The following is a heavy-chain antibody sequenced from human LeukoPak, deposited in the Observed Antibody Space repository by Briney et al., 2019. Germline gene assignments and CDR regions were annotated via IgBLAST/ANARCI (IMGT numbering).Heavy chain of an antibody. D-gene: IGHD1-26*01. CDR2: LTDSGVYT. J-gene: IGHJ4*02. CDR3: AKGIVGATRNLDS. Sequence: GASLRLSCAASGFTFSTYAMSWVRQASGKGLEWVSTLTDSGVYTYYADSVKGRFTISRDNSENTLYLQMNGLRAGDTAVYYCAKGIVGATRNLDSWGQGTLVTVSS. V-gene: IGHV3-23*01. CDR1: GFTFSTYA.